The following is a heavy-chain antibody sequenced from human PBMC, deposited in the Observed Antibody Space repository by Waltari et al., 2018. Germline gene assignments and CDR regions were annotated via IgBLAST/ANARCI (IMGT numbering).Heavy chain of an antibody. D-gene: IGHD4-17*01. Sequence: QVQLVESGGGVVQPGRSLRLSCAASGFTFSSYAMHWVRQAPGKGLEWVAVISYDGSNKYYADSVKGRFTISRDNSKNTLYLQMNSLRAEDTAVYYCARGAGDYAGYYFDYWGQGTLVTVSS. CDR2: ISYDGSNK. CDR3: ARGAGDYAGYYFDY. V-gene: IGHV3-30-3*01. CDR1: GFTFSSYA. J-gene: IGHJ4*02.